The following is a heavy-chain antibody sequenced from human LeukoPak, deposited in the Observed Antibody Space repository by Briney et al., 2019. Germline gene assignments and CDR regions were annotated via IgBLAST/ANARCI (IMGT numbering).Heavy chain of an antibody. Sequence: GASVKVSCKASGYTFTSYGISWVRQAPGQGLEWMGWINPNSGGTNYAQKFQGRVTMTRDTSISTAYMELSRVTSDDTAVYYCARSDYGGKGAGDNWLDPWGQGTLVTVSS. D-gene: IGHD4-23*01. CDR1: GYTFTSYG. CDR3: ARSDYGGKGAGDNWLDP. J-gene: IGHJ5*02. V-gene: IGHV1-2*02. CDR2: INPNSGGT.